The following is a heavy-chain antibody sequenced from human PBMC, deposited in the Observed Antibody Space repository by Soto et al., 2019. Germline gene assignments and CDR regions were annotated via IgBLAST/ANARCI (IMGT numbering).Heavy chain of an antibody. CDR2: IYWNDDK. Sequence: QITLKESGPTLVKPTQTLTLTCTFSGFSLSSAGAGVGWIRQPPVKGLEWLAVIYWNDDKRYSPSLKSRLTITKDTSKHPVVLLMTNMDPVDTATYYCAHRGYGDYPRDNWFEPWGQGALVTVSS. J-gene: IGHJ5*02. D-gene: IGHD4-17*01. CDR3: AHRGYGDYPRDNWFEP. V-gene: IGHV2-5*01. CDR1: GFSLSSAGAG.